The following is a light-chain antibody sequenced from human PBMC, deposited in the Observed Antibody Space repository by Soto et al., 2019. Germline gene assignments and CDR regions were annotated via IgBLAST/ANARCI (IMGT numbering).Light chain of an antibody. CDR1: QSVSSN. CDR2: DAS. V-gene: IGKV3-11*01. CDR3: QQRSNWPPWT. Sequence: EIVLTQSPATLSLSPGQRATLSCRASQSVSSNLAWYQQKPGQAPRLLISDASNRATGIPARFSGSGSGTAFSLTISSLEPQDFAVYYCQQRSNWPPWTFGQGTKVEIK. J-gene: IGKJ1*01.